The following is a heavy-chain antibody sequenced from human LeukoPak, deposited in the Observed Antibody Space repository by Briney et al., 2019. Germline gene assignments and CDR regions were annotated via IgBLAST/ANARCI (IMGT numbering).Heavy chain of an antibody. J-gene: IGHJ1*01. D-gene: IGHD3-22*01. CDR1: GFTFSSYT. CDR2: ISGGGGDT. CDR3: AKGSGYYPEYFQH. V-gene: IGHV3-23*01. Sequence: GGSLRLSCAASGFTFSSYTMTWVRQPPGKGLEWVSSISGGGGDTYYADSVKGRFTISRDNSKNTLYLQMNSLRAEDTAVYYCAKGSGYYPEYFQHWGQGTLVTVSS.